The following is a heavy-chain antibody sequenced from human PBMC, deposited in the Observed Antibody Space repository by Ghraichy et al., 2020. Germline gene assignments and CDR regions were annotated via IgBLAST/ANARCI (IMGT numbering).Heavy chain of an antibody. D-gene: IGHD3-10*01. Sequence: GGSLRLSCAASGFTFRNYWMTWVRQAPGKGLEWVANINQDGSDKYYVDSVKGRFTISRDNAKNSLYLQMNSLRVDDTAVYYCARDGGASGSGDDYWGQGTLVTV. J-gene: IGHJ4*02. V-gene: IGHV3-7*03. CDR1: GFTFRNYW. CDR3: ARDGGASGSGDDY. CDR2: INQDGSDK.